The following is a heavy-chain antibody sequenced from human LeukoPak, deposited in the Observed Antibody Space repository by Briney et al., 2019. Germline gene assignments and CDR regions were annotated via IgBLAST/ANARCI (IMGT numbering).Heavy chain of an antibody. CDR1: GFTFSTYT. CDR3: GRRAATSSLDY. D-gene: IGHD1-14*01. CDR2: ISYDGNSK. Sequence: GRSLRLSCAASGFTFSTYTMHWVRQAPGKGLEWVAVISYDGNSKYYADPVKGRFTISRDNSKNTLYLQMDSLRAEDTAVYYCGRRAATSSLDYWGQGTLVTVSS. J-gene: IGHJ4*02. V-gene: IGHV3-30-3*01.